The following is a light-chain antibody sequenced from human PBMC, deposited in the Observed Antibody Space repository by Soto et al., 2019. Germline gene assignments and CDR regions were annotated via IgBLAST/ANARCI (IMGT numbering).Light chain of an antibody. Sequence: EIVLTQSPGTLSLSPGETATLSCRASQIFSSSYLAWYQQKPGQAPRLIIYGASIRATGIPDRFSGSGSGTDFTLTISRLEPEDFAVYYCQQYGSSPLTFGGGTKVDIK. CDR2: GAS. CDR1: QIFSSSY. CDR3: QQYGSSPLT. J-gene: IGKJ4*01. V-gene: IGKV3-20*01.